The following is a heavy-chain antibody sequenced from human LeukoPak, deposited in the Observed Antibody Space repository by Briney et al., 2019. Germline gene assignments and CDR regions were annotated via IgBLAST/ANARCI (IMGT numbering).Heavy chain of an antibody. CDR2: IYYSGST. J-gene: IGHJ4*02. CDR3: ARSGFGWPFDY. CDR1: GGSISRYY. D-gene: IGHD6-19*01. Sequence: SETLSLTCTVSGGSISRYYWSWIRQPPGKGLEWIGYIYYSGSTNYNPSLKSRVTISVDTSKNQFSLKLSSVTAADTAVYYCARSGFGWPFDYWGQGTLVTVSS. V-gene: IGHV4-59*01.